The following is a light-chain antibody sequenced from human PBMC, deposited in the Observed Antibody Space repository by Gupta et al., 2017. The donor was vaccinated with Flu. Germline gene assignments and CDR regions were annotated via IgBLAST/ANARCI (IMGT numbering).Light chain of an antibody. Sequence: DIQMTQSPSSLSASLGDRVTITCRASQAMSNFLAWFQQKPGKAPRPLIFSASTLQSGVPSRFTGSGSGTEFTLTITSLQPEDVGVYYCQQYTKYPWTFGQGTTV. CDR3: QQYTKYPWT. V-gene: IGKV1-16*01. CDR2: SAS. J-gene: IGKJ1*01. CDR1: QAMSNF.